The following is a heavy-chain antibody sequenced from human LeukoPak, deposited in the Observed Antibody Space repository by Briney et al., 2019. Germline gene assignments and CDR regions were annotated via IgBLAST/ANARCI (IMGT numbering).Heavy chain of an antibody. J-gene: IGHJ5*02. CDR2: IFHTGSS. CDR3: ARDLGLTISDNWFDP. V-gene: IGHV4-38-2*02. CDR1: DYSISSGYF. Sequence: SETLSLTCTVCDYSISSGYFWTWIRQPPGKGLEWIGSIFHTGSSYYNPSLKSPVAISVDTSKNQFSLELSSVTAADTAVYYCARDLGLTISDNWFDPWGQGTLVTVSS. D-gene: IGHD3-3*01.